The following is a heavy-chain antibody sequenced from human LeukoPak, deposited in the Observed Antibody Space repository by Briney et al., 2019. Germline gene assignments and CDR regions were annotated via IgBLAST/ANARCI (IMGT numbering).Heavy chain of an antibody. CDR2: INPNSGGT. CDR1: GYTFTGYY. V-gene: IGHV1-2*02. J-gene: IGHJ3*02. CDR3: ARDDTTRYYDILTGLGSDAFDI. Sequence: ASVKVSYKASGYTFTGYYMHWVRQAPGQGLEWMGWINPNSGGTNYAQKFQGRVTMTRDTSISTAYMELSRLRSDDTAVYYCARDDTTRYYDILTGLGSDAFDIWGQGTMVTVSS. D-gene: IGHD3-9*01.